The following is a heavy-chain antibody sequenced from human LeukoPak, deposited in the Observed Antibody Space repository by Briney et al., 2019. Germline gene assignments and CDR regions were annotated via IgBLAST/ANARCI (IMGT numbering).Heavy chain of an antibody. Sequence: PGGSLGLSCAASGFTFSSYAMSWVRQAPGKGLEWVSAISGSGGSTYYADSVKGRFTISRDNSKNTLYLQMNSLRAEDTAVYYCAKDSKGIAVAGPDYWGQGTLVTVSS. CDR2: ISGSGGST. CDR3: AKDSKGIAVAGPDY. CDR1: GFTFSSYA. D-gene: IGHD6-19*01. J-gene: IGHJ4*02. V-gene: IGHV3-23*01.